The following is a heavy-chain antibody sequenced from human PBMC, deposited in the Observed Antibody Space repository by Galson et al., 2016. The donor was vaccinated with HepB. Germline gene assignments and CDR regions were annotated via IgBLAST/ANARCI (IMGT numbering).Heavy chain of an antibody. CDR3: ARDESAAHWFFDL. CDR1: GGTFGNSA. Sequence: SVKVSCKASGGTFGNSAIHWIRQAPGQGLQWMGGITPLFGTTDYGQTFEGRVSITADDSNDVVYMEMSSLGSEDTATYFGARDESAAHWFFDLWGRGTLITVSS. J-gene: IGHJ2*01. V-gene: IGHV1-69*13. CDR2: ITPLFGTT.